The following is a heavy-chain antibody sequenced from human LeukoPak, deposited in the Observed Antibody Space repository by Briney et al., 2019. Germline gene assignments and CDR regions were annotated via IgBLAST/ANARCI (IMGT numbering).Heavy chain of an antibody. Sequence: SETLSLTCTVSGGSISSYYWSWIRQPPGKGLEWIGYIYYSGSTNYNSSLKSRVTISVDTSKNQFSLKLSSVTAADTAVYYCAREGAYSGSYYFDYWGQGTLVTVSS. D-gene: IGHD1-26*01. V-gene: IGHV4-59*01. J-gene: IGHJ4*02. CDR1: GGSISSYY. CDR3: AREGAYSGSYYFDY. CDR2: IYYSGST.